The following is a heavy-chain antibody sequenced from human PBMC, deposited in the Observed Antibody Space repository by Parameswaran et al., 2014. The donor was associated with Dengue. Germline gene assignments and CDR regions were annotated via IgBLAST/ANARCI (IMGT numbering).Heavy chain of an antibody. D-gene: IGHD2-15*01. J-gene: IGHJ3*02. CDR2: IYYSGST. CDR3: ARGRMVAATFSGAFDI. V-gene: IGHV4-59*01. Sequence: VRQAPGKGLEWIGYIYYSGSTNYNPSLKSRVTISVDTSKNQFSLKLSSVTAADTAVYHCARGRMVAATFSGAFDIWGQGTTVTVSS.